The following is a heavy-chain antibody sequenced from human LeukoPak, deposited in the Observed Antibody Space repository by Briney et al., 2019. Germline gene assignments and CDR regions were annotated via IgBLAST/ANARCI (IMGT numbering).Heavy chain of an antibody. V-gene: IGHV4-59*08. J-gene: IGHJ4*02. Sequence: SETLSLTCTVSGGSISSYYWSWIRQPPGKGLEWIGYIYYTGSTNYNPSLKSRVTISVDTSKNQFSLKLSSVTAADTAVYYCARGSSTNPRRYFDYWGQGTLVTVSS. CDR2: IYYTGST. CDR3: ARGSSTNPRRYFDY. CDR1: GGSISSYY. D-gene: IGHD2-2*01.